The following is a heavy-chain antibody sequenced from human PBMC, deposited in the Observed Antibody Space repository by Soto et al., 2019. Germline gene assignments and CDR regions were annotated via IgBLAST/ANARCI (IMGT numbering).Heavy chain of an antibody. Sequence: GGSLRLSCAASGFPFSSYAMSWVRQAPEKGLEWVSAISGSGGSTYYADSVKGRFTISRDNSKNTLHLQINIQRAEDTAVHYRAKDPFNGVVSIPHFDPWGQGTLVTASS. CDR2: ISGSGGST. CDR1: GFPFSSYA. J-gene: IGHJ5*02. CDR3: AKDPFNGVVSIPHFDP. V-gene: IGHV3-23*01. D-gene: IGHD3-3*01.